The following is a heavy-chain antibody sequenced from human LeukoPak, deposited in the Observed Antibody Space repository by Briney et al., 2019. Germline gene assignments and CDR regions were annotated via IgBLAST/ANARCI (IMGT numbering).Heavy chain of an antibody. CDR3: AKELYGNPSGY. CDR2: IWYDGSNK. CDR1: GFTFSSYG. Sequence: GGSLRLSCAASGFTFSSYGMHWVRQAPGKGLEWVAVIWYDGSNKYYADSVKGRFTISRDNAKNTLFLQMSSLRAGDTALYYCAKELYGNPSGYWGQGTRVTVSS. J-gene: IGHJ4*02. D-gene: IGHD2-8*01. V-gene: IGHV3-33*06.